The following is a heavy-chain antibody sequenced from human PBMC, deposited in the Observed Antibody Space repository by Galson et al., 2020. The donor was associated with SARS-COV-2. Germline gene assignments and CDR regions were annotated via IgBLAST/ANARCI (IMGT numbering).Heavy chain of an antibody. J-gene: IGHJ4*02. CDR2: VYSGGDT. Sequence: GGSLRLSCAASGFSVYDNSINWVRQAPGKGLEWVSSVYSGGDTYYAGSVKGRFIVSRDTSGNTVHLQMNSLRAEDTAVYYCAREGRETWYSVYFDYWGQGALVTVSS. CDR3: AREGRETWYSVYFDY. V-gene: IGHV3-53*01. D-gene: IGHD6-13*01. CDR1: GFSVYDNS.